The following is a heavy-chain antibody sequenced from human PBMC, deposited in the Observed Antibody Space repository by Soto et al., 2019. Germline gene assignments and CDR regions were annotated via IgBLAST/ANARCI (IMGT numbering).Heavy chain of an antibody. Sequence: PSETLSLTCTVSGGSISSSSYYWGWIRQPPGKGLEWIGSIYYSGSTYYNPSLKSRVTISVDTSKNQFSLKLSSVTAADTAVYYCARRYRYYYDSSGYSYFDYWGQGTQVTVSS. J-gene: IGHJ4*02. CDR1: GGSISSSSYY. CDR2: IYYSGST. D-gene: IGHD3-22*01. CDR3: ARRYRYYYDSSGYSYFDY. V-gene: IGHV4-39*01.